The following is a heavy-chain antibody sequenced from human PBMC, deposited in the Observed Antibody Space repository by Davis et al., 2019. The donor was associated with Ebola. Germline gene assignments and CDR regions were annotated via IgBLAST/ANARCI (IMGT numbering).Heavy chain of an antibody. J-gene: IGHJ3*02. CDR3: AREIEDSFDAFDI. CDR2: INPNTGGT. Sequence: ASVKVSCKASGYTFTSYDINWVRQATGQGLEWMGWINPNTGGTNYVQKFQGWVTMTRDTSISTAYMELTRLRSDDTAVYYCAREIEDSFDAFDIWGQGTMVTVSS. CDR1: GYTFTSYD. V-gene: IGHV1-2*04. D-gene: IGHD2-15*01.